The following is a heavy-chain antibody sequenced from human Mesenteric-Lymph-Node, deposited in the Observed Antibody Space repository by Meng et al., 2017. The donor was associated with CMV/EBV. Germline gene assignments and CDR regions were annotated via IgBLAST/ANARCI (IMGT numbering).Heavy chain of an antibody. Sequence: ASVKVSCKASGYTFTSYYMHWVRQAPGQGLEWMGIINPSGGSTSYAQKFQGRVTMTRDTSTSTVYMELSSLRSDDTAVYYCARGPRLYCSSTSCYRAGIYGMDVWGQGTTVTVSS. D-gene: IGHD2-2*02. CDR3: ARGPRLYCSSTSCYRAGIYGMDV. CDR1: GYTFTSYY. CDR2: INPSGGST. J-gene: IGHJ6*02. V-gene: IGHV1-46*01.